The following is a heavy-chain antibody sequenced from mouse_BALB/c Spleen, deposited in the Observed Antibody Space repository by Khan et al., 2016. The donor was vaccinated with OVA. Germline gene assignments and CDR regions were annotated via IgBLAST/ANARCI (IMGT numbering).Heavy chain of an antibody. J-gene: IGHJ4*01. D-gene: IGHD2-10*01. CDR2: IWSDGTT. Sequence: QVQPKQSGPGLVAPSQSLSITCTISGFSLTNYGIHWVRQPPGKGLEWLVLIWSDGTTTYNSALKSRLSISKDNSKSQVFLKMNSLQTDDTAMYYCARQPYYHYYLMDYWGQGTSVTVSS. CDR3: ARQPYYHYYLMDY. CDR1: GFSLTNYG. V-gene: IGHV2-6-1*01.